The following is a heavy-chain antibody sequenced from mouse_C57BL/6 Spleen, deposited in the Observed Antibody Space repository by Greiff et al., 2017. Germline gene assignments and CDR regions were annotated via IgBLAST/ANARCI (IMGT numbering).Heavy chain of an antibody. Sequence: VQLQQSGPELVKPGASVKISCKASGYTFTDYYMNWVKQSHGKSLEWIGDINPNNGGTSYNQKFKGKDTLTVDKSSSTAYMELRSLTSEDSAVYYCAREGAIYYYGSRYFDVWCTGTTVTVSS. D-gene: IGHD1-1*01. CDR1: GYTFTDYY. CDR2: INPNNGGT. V-gene: IGHV1-26*01. J-gene: IGHJ1*03. CDR3: AREGAIYYYGSRYFDV.